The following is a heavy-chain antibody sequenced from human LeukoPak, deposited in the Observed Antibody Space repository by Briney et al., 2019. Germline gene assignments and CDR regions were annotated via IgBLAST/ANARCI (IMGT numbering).Heavy chain of an antibody. CDR3: AKDTLHYYDSSGYYQEAFDI. Sequence: GGSLRVSCAASGFTFSSYAMSWVRQAPGKGLEWVSAISGSVGSTYYADSVKGRFTISRDNSKNTLYLQMNSLRAEDTAVYYCAKDTLHYYDSSGYYQEAFDIWGQGTMVTVSS. V-gene: IGHV3-23*01. CDR2: ISGSVGST. CDR1: GFTFSSYA. J-gene: IGHJ3*02. D-gene: IGHD3-22*01.